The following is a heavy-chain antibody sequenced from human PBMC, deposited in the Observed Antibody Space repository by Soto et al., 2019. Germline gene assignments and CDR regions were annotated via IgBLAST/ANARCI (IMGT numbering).Heavy chain of an antibody. D-gene: IGHD2-2*01. Sequence: QLHLQESGPGLVKPSETLSLTCTVSGGSISSSTYYWGWIRQPPGKGLEWIGSIYYSGSTYYSPSLKRRVTISVDTSKHQCSLNLSSVTAADTAVYYCARSSTIRPNFDSWGQGTLVTVSS. V-gene: IGHV4-39*01. J-gene: IGHJ4*02. CDR1: GGSISSSTYY. CDR2: IYYSGST. CDR3: ARSSTIRPNFDS.